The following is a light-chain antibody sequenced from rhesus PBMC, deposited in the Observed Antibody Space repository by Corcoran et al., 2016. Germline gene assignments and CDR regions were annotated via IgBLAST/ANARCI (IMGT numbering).Light chain of an antibody. V-gene: IGLV2-32*02. J-gene: IGLJ1*01. CDR3: SSYAGSNIYI. CDR1: SSDIGGYNY. Sequence: QAVLTQPRSVSGSPGQSVTISCTGTSSDIGGYNYVSWYQQHPGTAPKLMISEVTKRPSGVSDRFSGSNSGNTASLPISGLQAEDEAEYYCSSYAGSNIYIFGAGTRLXVL. CDR2: EVT.